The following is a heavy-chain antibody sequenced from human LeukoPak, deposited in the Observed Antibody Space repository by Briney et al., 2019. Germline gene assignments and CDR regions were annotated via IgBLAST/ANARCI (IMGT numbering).Heavy chain of an antibody. CDR2: INPNGGGT. CDR3: ARIITSTWYSEFGC. V-gene: IGHV1-2*02. CDR1: GYTFTDHY. D-gene: IGHD6-13*01. Sequence: ASVKVSCKASGYTFTDHYLHWLRQAPVQGLEYLGWINPNGGGTNFPQKFQGRVTLTIDTSVNTGYMEITKLTSDDTAVYYCARIITSTWYSEFGCWGQGTLVAVSS. J-gene: IGHJ4*02.